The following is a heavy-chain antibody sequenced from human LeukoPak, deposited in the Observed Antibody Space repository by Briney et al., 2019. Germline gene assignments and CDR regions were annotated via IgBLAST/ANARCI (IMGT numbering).Heavy chain of an antibody. Sequence: IPSETLSLTCTVSGGSISSYYGSWIRQPPGKGLEWIGYIYTSGSTNYNPSLKSRVTISVDTSKNQFSLKLSSVTAADTAVYYCARGRDGYNYVWGQGTLVTVSS. J-gene: IGHJ4*02. D-gene: IGHD5-24*01. CDR1: GGSISSYY. V-gene: IGHV4-4*09. CDR3: ARGRDGYNYV. CDR2: IYTSGST.